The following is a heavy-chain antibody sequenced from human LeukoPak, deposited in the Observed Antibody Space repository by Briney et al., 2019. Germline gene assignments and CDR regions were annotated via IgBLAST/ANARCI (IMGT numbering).Heavy chain of an antibody. CDR3: ARDSGIAASRGSFDP. D-gene: IGHD6-13*01. J-gene: IGHJ5*02. CDR2: ISAYNGNT. Sequence: AASVKVSCKASGYTFTSYGISWVRQAPGQGLEWMGWISAYNGNTNYAQKLQSRVTMTTDTSTSTAYMELRSLRSDDTAVYYCARDSGIAASRGSFDPWGQGTLVTVSS. V-gene: IGHV1-18*01. CDR1: GYTFTSYG.